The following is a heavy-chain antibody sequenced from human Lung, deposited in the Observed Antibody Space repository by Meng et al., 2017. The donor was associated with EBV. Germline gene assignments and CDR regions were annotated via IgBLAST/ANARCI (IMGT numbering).Heavy chain of an antibody. J-gene: IGHJ4*02. CDR2: TSHSGST. V-gene: IGHV4-4*02. Sequence: QVQRPKSGPGLLKPAETLALPGAVSGGSIRRSDWWSWVRQPPGKGLEWIGETSHSGSTNYSPSLKSRVTISLDKSKNQLSLKLNSVTAADTAVYYCASSDYYRSDYWGQGTLVTVSS. CDR3: ASSDYYRSDY. D-gene: IGHD3-22*01. CDR1: GGSIRRSDW.